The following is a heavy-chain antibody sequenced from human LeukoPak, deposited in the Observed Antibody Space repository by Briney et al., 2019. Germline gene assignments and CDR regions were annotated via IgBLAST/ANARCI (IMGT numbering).Heavy chain of an antibody. J-gene: IGHJ4*02. CDR1: GFTFSSYG. Sequence: GGSLRLSCAASGFTFSSYGMHWVRQAPGKGLEWVAVISYDGSNKYYADSVKGRFTISRDNSKNTLYLQMNSLRAEDTAVYYCAKSPRNWPFDYWGQGTLVTVSS. CDR3: AKSPRNWPFDY. D-gene: IGHD1-1*01. V-gene: IGHV3-30*18. CDR2: ISYDGSNK.